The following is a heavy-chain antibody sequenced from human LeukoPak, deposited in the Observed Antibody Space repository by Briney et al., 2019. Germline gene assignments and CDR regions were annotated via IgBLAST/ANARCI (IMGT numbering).Heavy chain of an antibody. V-gene: IGHV3-23*01. CDR3: AKVLRGLAYYGDYTD. CDR2: ISDTGRST. D-gene: IGHD4-17*01. Sequence: GGSLRLSCAASGFTFSSYAMSWVRQAPGKGLEWVSGISDTGRSTYYADSVKGRFTISRSNSKNTLYLQMNSLRDEDTAVYYCAKVLRGLAYYGDYTDWGQGTLVTVSS. CDR1: GFTFSSYA. J-gene: IGHJ4*02.